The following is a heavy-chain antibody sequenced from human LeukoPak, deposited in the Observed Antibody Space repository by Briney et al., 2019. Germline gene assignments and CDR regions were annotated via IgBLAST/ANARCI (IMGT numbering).Heavy chain of an antibody. J-gene: IGHJ4*02. Sequence: SETLSLTCTVSGGSISSGGYYWSWIRHHPGKGLEWIGYIYYSGSTYYNPSLKSRVTISVDTSKNQFSLKLSSVTAADTAVYYCARARDFPIDYWGQGTLVTVSS. CDR3: ARARDFPIDY. D-gene: IGHD2/OR15-2a*01. V-gene: IGHV4-31*03. CDR1: GGSISSGGYY. CDR2: IYYSGST.